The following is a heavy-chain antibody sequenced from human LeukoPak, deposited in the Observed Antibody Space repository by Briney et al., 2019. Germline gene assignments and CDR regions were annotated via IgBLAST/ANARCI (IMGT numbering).Heavy chain of an antibody. CDR1: GGSISSHY. Sequence: SETLSLTCTVSGGSISSHYWSWIRQPPGKGLEWIGYIYYSGSTNYNPSLKSRVTISVDTSKNQFSLKLSSVTAADTAVYYCARPFTLTTLGAFDIWGQGTMVTVSS. V-gene: IGHV4-59*11. CDR3: ARPFTLTTLGAFDI. J-gene: IGHJ3*02. D-gene: IGHD4-23*01. CDR2: IYYSGST.